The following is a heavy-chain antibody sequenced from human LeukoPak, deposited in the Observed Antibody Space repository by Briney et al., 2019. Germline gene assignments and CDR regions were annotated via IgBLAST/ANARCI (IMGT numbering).Heavy chain of an antibody. Sequence: SDTLSLTCTVSGGSMNNDYWSWVRQPPGKGLEWIGYLSYSGTTKYNPSFKSRVTISVDTSKNLFSLKLTPVTAADTAVYYCARDPFDWGQGTLVIVSS. J-gene: IGHJ4*02. V-gene: IGHV4-59*01. CDR1: GGSMNNDY. CDR3: ARDPFD. CDR2: LSYSGTT.